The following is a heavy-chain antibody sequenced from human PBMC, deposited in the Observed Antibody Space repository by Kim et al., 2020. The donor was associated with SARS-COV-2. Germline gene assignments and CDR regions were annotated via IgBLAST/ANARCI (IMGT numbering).Heavy chain of an antibody. D-gene: IGHD6-13*01. J-gene: IGHJ5*02. Sequence: SYEQKFQGRVTMTRDTSTSTVYMELSSLRSEDTAVYYCARDLFSIAAVNHWGQGTLVTVSS. CDR3: ARDLFSIAAVNH. V-gene: IGHV1-46*01.